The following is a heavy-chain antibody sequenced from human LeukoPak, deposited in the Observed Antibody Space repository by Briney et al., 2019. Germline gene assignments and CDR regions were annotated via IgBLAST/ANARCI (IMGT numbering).Heavy chain of an antibody. V-gene: IGHV1-18*01. Sequence: VASVKVSCKASGYTFTSYGISWVRQAHGQGLEWMGWISGDNGSTNYAQKLQGRVTMTTDTSTTTAYMELRSLRSDDSAIYYCAREDTRRGSRGYFDYWGQGALVTVSS. D-gene: IGHD2-2*01. CDR1: GYTFTSYG. J-gene: IGHJ4*02. CDR2: ISGDNGST. CDR3: AREDTRRGSRGYFDY.